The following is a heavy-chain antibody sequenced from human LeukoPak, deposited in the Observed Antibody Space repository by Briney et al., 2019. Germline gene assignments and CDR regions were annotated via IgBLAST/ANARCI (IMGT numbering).Heavy chain of an antibody. CDR1: GFSFSSHG. Sequence: GGSLRLSCAASGFSFSSHGMSWVRQAPGKGLEWVGRIKSKTDGGTTDYVAPVKGIFTISRDDSKNTLYLQMNSLKTEDTAVYYCTTVPRDCSSTSCYPGYYYMDVWGKGTTVTVSS. CDR2: IKSKTDGGTT. V-gene: IGHV3-15*01. J-gene: IGHJ6*03. CDR3: TTVPRDCSSTSCYPGYYYMDV. D-gene: IGHD2-2*01.